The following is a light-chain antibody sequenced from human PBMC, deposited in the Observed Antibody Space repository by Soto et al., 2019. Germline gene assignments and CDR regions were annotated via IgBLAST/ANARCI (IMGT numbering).Light chain of an antibody. J-gene: IGLJ1*01. CDR3: CSYAGTYTFV. Sequence: QSVLTQPRSVSGSPGQSVTISCTGTSSDVGAYNYVAWYQQHPGKAPKIMIYNVTKRPSGVPDRFSGSKSGNTASLIISGLQAEDEADYYCCSYAGTYTFVFGTGTKLTVL. V-gene: IGLV2-11*01. CDR2: NVT. CDR1: SSDVGAYNY.